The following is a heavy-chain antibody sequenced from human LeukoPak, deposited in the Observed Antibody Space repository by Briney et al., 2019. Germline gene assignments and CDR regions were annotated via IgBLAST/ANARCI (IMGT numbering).Heavy chain of an antibody. Sequence: GESLKISCKGSGYSFTTYWIGWVRQMPGKGLEWMGIIYPGDSDTRYSPSFQGQVTISADKSISTAYLQWSSLKASDTAIYYCARHVPGGSSWYLLDLWGQGTLVTVSS. D-gene: IGHD6-13*01. CDR2: IYPGDSDT. V-gene: IGHV5-51*01. CDR3: ARHVPGGSSWYLLDL. CDR1: GYSFTTYW. J-gene: IGHJ5*02.